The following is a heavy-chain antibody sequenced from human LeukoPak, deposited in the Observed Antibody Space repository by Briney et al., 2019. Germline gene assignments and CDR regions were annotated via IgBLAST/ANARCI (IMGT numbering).Heavy chain of an antibody. CDR3: ARFPYYYYGSGSYAGTIDY. CDR2: XNHSGST. D-gene: IGHD3-10*01. Sequence: SETLSLTCAVYGGSFSGYYWSWIRQPPGKGQXXXXXXNHSGSTNYNPSLKSRVTISVDTSKNQFSLKLSSVTAADTAVYYCARFPYYYYGSGSYAGTIDYWGQGTLVTVSS. J-gene: IGHJ4*02. CDR1: GGSFSGYY. V-gene: IGHV4-34*01.